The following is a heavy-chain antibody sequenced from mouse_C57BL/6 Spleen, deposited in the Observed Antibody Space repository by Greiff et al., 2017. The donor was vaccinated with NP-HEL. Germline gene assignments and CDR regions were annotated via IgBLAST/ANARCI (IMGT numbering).Heavy chain of an antibody. V-gene: IGHV5-4*03. J-gene: IGHJ2*01. CDR1: GFTFSSYA. CDR3: ARGTTVVATDYFDY. D-gene: IGHD1-1*01. Sequence: EVKLVESGGGLVKPGGSLKLSCAASGFTFSSYAMSWVRQTPEKRLEWVATISDGGSYTYYPDNVKGRFTISRDNAKNNLYLQMSHLKSEDTAMYYCARGTTVVATDYFDYWGQGTTLTVSS. CDR2: ISDGGSYT.